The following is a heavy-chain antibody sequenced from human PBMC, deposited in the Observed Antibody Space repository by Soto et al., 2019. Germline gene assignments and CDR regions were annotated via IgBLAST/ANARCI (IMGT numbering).Heavy chain of an antibody. Sequence: PSATPSLTCAVYGGYISSSNSWSWVRQPPGKGLEWIGEIYHSGSTNYNPSLKSRVTISVDKSKNQFSLKLSSVTAADTAVYYCARSYYDSSGPPEPFDYWGQGTLVTVYS. J-gene: IGHJ4*02. CDR2: IYHSGST. CDR3: ARSYYDSSGPPEPFDY. D-gene: IGHD3-22*01. CDR1: GGYISSSNS. V-gene: IGHV4-4*02.